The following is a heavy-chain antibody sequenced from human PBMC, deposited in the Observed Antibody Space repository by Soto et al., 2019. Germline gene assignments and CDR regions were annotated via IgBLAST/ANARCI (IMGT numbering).Heavy chain of an antibody. CDR3: ARDPSGSSSSYYYYYYGLDV. J-gene: IGHJ6*02. CDR2: ISYDGDNK. CDR1: GFTFSSNA. D-gene: IGHD6-6*01. V-gene: IGHV3-30-3*01. Sequence: QVQLVESGGGVVQPGKSLRLSCAASGFTFSSNAMHWVRQAPGKGLEWVAVISYDGDNKYYADSVKSRFTISRDNSKNTLYLQMNSVIAEDTAVYYCARDPSGSSSSYYYYYYGLDVWGQGTTVTVSS.